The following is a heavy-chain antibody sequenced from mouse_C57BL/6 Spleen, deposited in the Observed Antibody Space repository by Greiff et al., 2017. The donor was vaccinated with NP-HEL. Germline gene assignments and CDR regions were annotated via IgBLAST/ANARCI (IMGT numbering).Heavy chain of an antibody. D-gene: IGHD1-1*01. CDR3: ARWGGSSPAWFAY. CDR2: IYPGSGST. Sequence: VQLQQPGAELVKPGASVKMSCKASGYTFTSYWITWVKQRPGQGLEWIGDIYPGSGSTNYNEKFKSKATLTVDPSSSTAYMQLSSLTSEDSAVYYRARWGGSSPAWFAYWGQGTLVTVSA. J-gene: IGHJ3*01. CDR1: GYTFTSYW. V-gene: IGHV1-55*01.